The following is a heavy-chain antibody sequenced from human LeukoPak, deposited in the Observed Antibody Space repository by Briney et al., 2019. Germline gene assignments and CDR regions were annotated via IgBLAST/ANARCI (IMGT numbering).Heavy chain of an antibody. V-gene: IGHV1-18*01. CDR3: AREKPRLWFGEPSRDAFDI. Sequence: GASVKVSCKTSGYTFTMYGVSWVRQAPGQGLEWMGWISAYNGNTNYAQKLQGRVTMTTDTSTSTAYMELRSLRSDDTAVYYCAREKPRLWFGEPSRDAFDIWGQGTMVTVSS. CDR2: ISAYNGNT. J-gene: IGHJ3*02. CDR1: GYTFTMYG. D-gene: IGHD3-10*01.